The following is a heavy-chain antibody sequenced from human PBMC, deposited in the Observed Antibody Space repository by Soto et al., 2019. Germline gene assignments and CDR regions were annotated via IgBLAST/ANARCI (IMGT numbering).Heavy chain of an antibody. Sequence: EVQLVESGGGLVKPGGYLRLSCTGSGFPFSAYNINWVRQAPGKGLEWVSSITVGSSHIYQPNSMKGRFTISRDDAKNSVYLQIDSLRDEDTALYYCSRSPEVGVRGAYWGHGTLVTVSS. V-gene: IGHV3-21*01. J-gene: IGHJ4*01. D-gene: IGHD3-16*01. CDR1: GFPFSAYN. CDR3: SRSPEVGVRGAY. CDR2: ITVGSSHI.